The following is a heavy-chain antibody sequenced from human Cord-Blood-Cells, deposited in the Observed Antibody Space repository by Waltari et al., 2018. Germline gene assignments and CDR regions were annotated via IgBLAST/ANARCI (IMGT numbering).Heavy chain of an antibody. CDR3: AGDFLGYYYDD. CDR2: INHSGST. Sequence: QVQLQQWGAGLLKSSETLSLTRPVYGGSFSGYYWSWIRQPPGKGLEWIGKINHSGSTNYNPSLKSRVTISVDTSKSRFALKLSSVTAADTAVYYCAGDFLGYYYDDWGQGTLVTVSS. V-gene: IGHV4-34*01. J-gene: IGHJ4*02. D-gene: IGHD3-22*01. CDR1: GGSFSGYY.